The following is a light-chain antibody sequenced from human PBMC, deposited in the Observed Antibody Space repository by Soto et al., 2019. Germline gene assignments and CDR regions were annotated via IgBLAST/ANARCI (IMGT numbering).Light chain of an antibody. Sequence: SQPQAPLSLSPGERAILSCRASQSVAGSLAWYQQKPGPAPWLLISDISASAAANPARVSGSGFGTEFTHTVNSLLSQDFAGEYCQQYNSWPRTFCGGTKVDIK. J-gene: IGKJ4*02. CDR1: QSVAGS. CDR3: QQYNSWPRT. CDR2: DIS. V-gene: IGKV3D-15*01.